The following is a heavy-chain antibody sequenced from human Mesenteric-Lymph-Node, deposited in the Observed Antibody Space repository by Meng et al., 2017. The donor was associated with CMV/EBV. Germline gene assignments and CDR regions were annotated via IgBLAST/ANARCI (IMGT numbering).Heavy chain of an antibody. CDR3: ARTWQLALDY. CDR2: IYSAGNT. CDR1: GFTVSRNY. Sequence: RLACADSGFTVSRNYMSWVRQATGKGLEWVSVIYSAGNTYYADSVKGRFTISRDNSKNTLYLQMNSLRAEDTAVYYCARTWQLALDYWGQGALVTVSS. D-gene: IGHD6-13*01. V-gene: IGHV3-66*01. J-gene: IGHJ4*02.